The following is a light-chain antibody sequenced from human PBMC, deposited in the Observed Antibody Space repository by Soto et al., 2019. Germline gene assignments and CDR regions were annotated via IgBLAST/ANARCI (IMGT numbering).Light chain of an antibody. V-gene: IGLV2-14*02. Sequence: QSALTQPASVSGSPGQSITISCTGTSSDVGSYNLVSWYQQHPGKAPKLIIHDVSNRPSGVSNRFSGSKSGNMASLSISGLQAEDEAAYYCSSYTSSSTLFGGGTKLTVL. CDR2: DVS. CDR3: SSYTSSSTL. J-gene: IGLJ2*01. CDR1: SSDVGSYNL.